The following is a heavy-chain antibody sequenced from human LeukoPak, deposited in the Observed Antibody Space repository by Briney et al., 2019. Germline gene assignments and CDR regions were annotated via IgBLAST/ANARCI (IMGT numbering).Heavy chain of an antibody. CDR1: GFTFSGHS. D-gene: IGHD3-9*01. Sequence: PGGSLRLSCAASGFTFSGHSMTWVRQAPGKGLEWVANIKQDGTEKYNVDSVKGRFTISRDSAENSLFLQMNSLKVEDTAVYYCARDLGGFDRSYFYHYMDVWGKGTTVIVSS. CDR2: IKQDGTEK. CDR3: ARDLGGFDRSYFYHYMDV. V-gene: IGHV3-7*01. J-gene: IGHJ6*03.